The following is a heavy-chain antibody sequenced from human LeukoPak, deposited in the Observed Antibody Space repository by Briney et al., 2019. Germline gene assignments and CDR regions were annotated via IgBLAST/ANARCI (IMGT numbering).Heavy chain of an antibody. D-gene: IGHD4-11*01. J-gene: IGHJ6*03. CDR1: GFTFSTYW. CDR3: ARSPTTDSIAALDLNVYSHYDYSYSYMDV. V-gene: IGHV3-7*01. Sequence: PGGSLRLSXAASGFTFSTYWMSWVCQAPGKGLEWAANIKQDGSEKSYVDSVKGRFTISRDNAKNSLYLQMNSLRAEDTAVYYCARSPTTDSIAALDLNVYSHYDYSYSYMDVWGRGTTVTVSS. CDR2: IKQDGSEK.